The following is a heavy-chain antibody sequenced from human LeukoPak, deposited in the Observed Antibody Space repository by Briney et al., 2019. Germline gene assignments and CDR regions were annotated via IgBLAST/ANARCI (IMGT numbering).Heavy chain of an antibody. J-gene: IGHJ5*02. CDR2: TYYSGST. CDR1: GGTISSGDYY. D-gene: IGHD3-22*01. V-gene: IGHV4-30-4*01. CDR3: ARPYYYDSRIDP. Sequence: SETLSLTCTVPGGTISSGDYYWSWIRQPPGKGLEWIGYTYYSGSTYYNPSLKSRVTISVDTSKNQFSLKLSSVTAADTAVYYCARPYYYDSRIDPWGQGTLVTVPS.